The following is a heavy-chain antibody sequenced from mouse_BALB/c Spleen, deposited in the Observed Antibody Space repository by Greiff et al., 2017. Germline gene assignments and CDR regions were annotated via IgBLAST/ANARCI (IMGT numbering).Heavy chain of an antibody. Sequence: DVHLVESGGDLVKPGGSLKLSCAASGFTFSSYGMSWVRQTPDKRLEWVATISSGGSYTYYPDSVKGRFTISRDNAKNTLYLQMSSLKSEDTAMYYCARQGDSSGYYFDYWGQGTTLTVSS. CDR3: ARQGDSSGYYFDY. D-gene: IGHD3-2*01. CDR1: GFTFSSYG. J-gene: IGHJ2*01. V-gene: IGHV5-6*01. CDR2: ISSGGSYT.